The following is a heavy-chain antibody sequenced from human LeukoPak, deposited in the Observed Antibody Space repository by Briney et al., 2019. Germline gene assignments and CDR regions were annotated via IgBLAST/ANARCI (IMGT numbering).Heavy chain of an antibody. CDR3: ARGLGGYCSGGSCYFDP. J-gene: IGHJ5*02. D-gene: IGHD2-15*01. CDR2: INHSGST. V-gene: IGHV4-34*01. CDR1: GGSFSGYY. Sequence: PSETLSLTCAAYGGSFSGYYWSWIRQPPGKGLEWIGEINHSGSTNYNPSLKSRVTISVDTSKNQFSLKLSSVTAADTAVYYCARGLGGYCSGGSCYFDPWGQGTLVTVSS.